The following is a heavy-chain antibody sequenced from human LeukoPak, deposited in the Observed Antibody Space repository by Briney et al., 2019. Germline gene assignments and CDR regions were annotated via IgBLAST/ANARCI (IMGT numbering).Heavy chain of an antibody. CDR3: ARDLGQYYDASDNWFDP. CDR2: ISWNSGSI. V-gene: IGHV3-9*01. J-gene: IGHJ5*02. CDR1: GFTFDDYA. D-gene: IGHD3-22*01. Sequence: GRSLRLSCAASGFTFDDYAMHWVRQAPGKGLGWVSSISWNSGSIGYADSVKGRFTISRDNAKNTLNLQMNSLRAEDTAVYYCARDLGQYYDASDNWFDPWGQGTLVTVSS.